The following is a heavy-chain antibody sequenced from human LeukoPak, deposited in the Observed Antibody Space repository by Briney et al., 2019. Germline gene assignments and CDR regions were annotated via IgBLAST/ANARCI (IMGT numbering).Heavy chain of an antibody. J-gene: IGHJ4*02. Sequence: GGSLRLSCAASGFTVSSNYMSWVRQAPGKGLEWVSVIYSGGSTYYADSVKGRFTISRDNSKNTLYLQMNSLRAEDTAVYYCARSHYYDSSGYLYWGQGTLVTVSS. V-gene: IGHV3-53*01. CDR1: GFTVSSNY. CDR3: ARSHYYDSSGYLY. D-gene: IGHD3-22*01. CDR2: IYSGGST.